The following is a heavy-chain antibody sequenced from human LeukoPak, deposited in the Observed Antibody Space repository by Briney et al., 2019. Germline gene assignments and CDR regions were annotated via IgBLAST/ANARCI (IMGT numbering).Heavy chain of an antibody. V-gene: IGHV4-4*07. CDR1: GGSISSYY. J-gene: IGHJ6*03. CDR3: ARVGYSYSYRYYYYYMDV. CDR2: IYTSGST. Sequence: SETLSLTCTVSGGSISSYYWSWIRQPAGKGLEWIGRIYTSGSTNYNPSLKSRVTMSVDTSKNQFSLKLSSVTAVDTAVYYCARVGYSYSYRYYYYYMDVWGKGTTVTVSS. D-gene: IGHD5-18*01.